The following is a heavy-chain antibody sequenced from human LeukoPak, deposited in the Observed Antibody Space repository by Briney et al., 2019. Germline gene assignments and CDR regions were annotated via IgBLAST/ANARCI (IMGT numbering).Heavy chain of an antibody. V-gene: IGHV1-2*02. CDR3: ARSLVPAALFGGH. D-gene: IGHD2-2*01. Sequence: ASVKVSCKASGYTFTGYCMHWVRQAPGQGLEWMGWINPNSGGTNYAQKFQGRVTMTRDTSISTAYMELSRLRSDDTAVYYCARSLVPAALFGGHWGQGTPVTVSS. CDR2: INPNSGGT. CDR1: GYTFTGYC. J-gene: IGHJ4*02.